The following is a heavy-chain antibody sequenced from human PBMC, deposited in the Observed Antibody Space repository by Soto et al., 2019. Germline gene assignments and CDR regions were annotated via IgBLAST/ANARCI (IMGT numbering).Heavy chain of an antibody. Sequence: PSETLSLTCAVYGGSFSGYYWSWIRQPPGKGLEWIGEINHSGSTNYNASLKSRVTISVDTSKNQFSLKLSSVTAEDTAVYYCAREYHDAFDIWGQGTMVTVSS. V-gene: IGHV4-34*01. CDR1: GGSFSGYY. CDR3: AREYHDAFDI. D-gene: IGHD6-6*01. J-gene: IGHJ3*02. CDR2: INHSGST.